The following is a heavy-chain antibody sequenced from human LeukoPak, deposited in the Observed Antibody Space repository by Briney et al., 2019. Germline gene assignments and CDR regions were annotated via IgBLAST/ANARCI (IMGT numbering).Heavy chain of an antibody. CDR2: IKSKTDGGTT. J-gene: IGHJ4*02. V-gene: IGHV3-15*01. CDR3: TTDPYYYDSSSLGY. Sequence: ETLSLTCTVSGGSISSYYWSWIRQPAGKGLEWIGRIKSKTDGGTTDYAAPVKGRFTISRDDSKNTLYLQMNSLKTEDTAVYYCTTDPYYYDSSSLGYWGQGTLVTVSS. D-gene: IGHD3-22*01. CDR1: GGSISSYY.